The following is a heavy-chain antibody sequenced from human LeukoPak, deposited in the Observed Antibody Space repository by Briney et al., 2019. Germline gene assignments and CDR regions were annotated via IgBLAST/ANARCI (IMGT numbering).Heavy chain of an antibody. D-gene: IGHD2-2*01. Sequence: EGSLRLSCAASGFTFSSYSMNWVRQAPGKGLEWVSSISSSSSYIYYADSVKGRFTISRDNAKNSLYLQMNSLRAEDTAVYYCATPKDIVVVPAAHTDYWGQGTLVTVSS. J-gene: IGHJ4*02. V-gene: IGHV3-21*01. CDR3: ATPKDIVVVPAAHTDY. CDR1: GFTFSSYS. CDR2: ISSSSSYI.